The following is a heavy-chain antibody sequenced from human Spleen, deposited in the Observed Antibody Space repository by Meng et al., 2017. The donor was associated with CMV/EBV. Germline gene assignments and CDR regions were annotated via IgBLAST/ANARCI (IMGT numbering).Heavy chain of an antibody. CDR1: GFTFDDYA. CDR3: VKGGEYTGSYYGGLIGYFDH. J-gene: IGHJ1*01. V-gene: IGHV3-9*01. Sequence: SLKISCAASGFTFDDYAMHWVRQAPGKGLEWVSGISWNSGTIVYADSVKGRFTISRDNAKNSLYLQMNSLRPEDTALYYCVKGGEYTGSYYGGLIGYFDHWGQGTLVTVSS. CDR2: ISWNSGTI. D-gene: IGHD1-26*01.